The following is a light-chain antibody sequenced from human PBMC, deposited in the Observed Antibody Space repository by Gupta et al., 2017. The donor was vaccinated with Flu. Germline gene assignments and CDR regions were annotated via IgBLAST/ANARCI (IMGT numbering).Light chain of an antibody. V-gene: IGLV1-44*01. CDR3: AAWDDSLNGPV. J-gene: IGLJ3*02. CDR2: SNG. Sequence: QSVLTQPPSASGTPGERGTISCSGGSYNIRSHTVNLYQQVPGTAPKLLFYSNGQRPSGAPDRFSGSKSGTSASLAISGLQSDDEADYCCAAWDDSLNGPVFGGGTKLTVL. CDR1: SYNIRSHT.